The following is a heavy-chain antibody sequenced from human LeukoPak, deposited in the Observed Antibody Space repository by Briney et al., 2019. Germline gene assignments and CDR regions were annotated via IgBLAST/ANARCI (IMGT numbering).Heavy chain of an antibody. D-gene: IGHD3-10*01. CDR3: ARVGMKRSGSYYPYYYHGMDV. J-gene: IGHJ6*02. CDR1: GYTFTSYG. Sequence: ASVKVSCKASGYTFTSYGISWVRQAPGQGLEWMGWISAYNGNTNYAQKLQGRVTMTTDTSTSTAYMELRSLRSDDTAVYYCARVGMKRSGSYYPYYYHGMDVRGQGTTVTVSS. V-gene: IGHV1-18*01. CDR2: ISAYNGNT.